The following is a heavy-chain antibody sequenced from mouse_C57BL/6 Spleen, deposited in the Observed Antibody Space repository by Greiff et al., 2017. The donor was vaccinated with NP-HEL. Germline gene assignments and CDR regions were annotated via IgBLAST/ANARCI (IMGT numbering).Heavy chain of an antibody. Sequence: EVQLVESGAELVRPGASVKLSCTASGFNIKDDYMHWVKQRPEQGLEWIGWIDPENGDTEYASKFQGKATITADTSSNTAYLQLSSLTSEDTAVYYCTGGSPWFAYWGQGTLVTVSA. J-gene: IGHJ3*01. V-gene: IGHV14-4*01. CDR2: IDPENGDT. CDR1: GFNIKDDY. CDR3: TGGSPWFAY.